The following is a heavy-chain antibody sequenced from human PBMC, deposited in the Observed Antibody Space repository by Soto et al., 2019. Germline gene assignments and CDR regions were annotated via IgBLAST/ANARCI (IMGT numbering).Heavy chain of an antibody. V-gene: IGHV5-51*01. D-gene: IGHD1-1*01. CDR2: IHPGSSDT. Sequence: PGESLKISCKVSGYRFTTYWIAWVRQMHGKGLEWMGIIHPGSSDTRYSPSFQVQVPISADKSVGTAFLQWSRLKASDTATYSSARQEQLTPYYNAMDVWGQGTTVTVSS. CDR3: ARQEQLTPYYNAMDV. CDR1: GYRFTTYW. J-gene: IGHJ6*02.